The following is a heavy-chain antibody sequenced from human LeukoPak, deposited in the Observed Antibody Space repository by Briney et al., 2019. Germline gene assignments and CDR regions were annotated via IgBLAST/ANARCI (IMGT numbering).Heavy chain of an antibody. CDR3: ASSYDFWSGYQAEYFQH. Sequence: GASVKVSCKASGYTFTSYYMHWVRQAPGQGLEWMGIINPSGGSTSYAQKFQGRVTMTRDTSTSTAYMELRSLRSDDTAVYYCASSYDFWSGYQAEYFQHWGQGTLVTVSS. CDR2: INPSGGST. J-gene: IGHJ1*01. D-gene: IGHD3-3*01. V-gene: IGHV1-46*01. CDR1: GYTFTSYY.